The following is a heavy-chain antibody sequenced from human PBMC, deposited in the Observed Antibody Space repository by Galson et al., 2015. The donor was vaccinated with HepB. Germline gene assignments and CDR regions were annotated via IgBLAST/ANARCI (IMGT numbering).Heavy chain of an antibody. Sequence: SVKVSCKASGYTFTSYGISWVRQAPGQGLEWMGWISAYNGNTNYAQKLQGRVTMTTDTSTSTAYMELRSLRSDDTAVYYCARGQFRTKDKKGGSFFFDYWGQGTLVTVSS. D-gene: IGHD2-2*01. V-gene: IGHV1-18*01. CDR2: ISAYNGNT. CDR3: ARGQFRTKDKKGGSFFFDY. CDR1: GYTFTSYG. J-gene: IGHJ4*02.